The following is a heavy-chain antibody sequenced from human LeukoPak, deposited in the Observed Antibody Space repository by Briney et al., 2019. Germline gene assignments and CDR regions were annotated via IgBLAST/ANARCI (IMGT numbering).Heavy chain of an antibody. CDR1: GFTFSSYS. V-gene: IGHV3-48*02. CDR3: AREYYYNYYGMDV. J-gene: IGHJ6*02. Sequence: GGSLRLSCAASGFTFSSYSMNWVRQAPGKALEWVSYISRTSGTIYYADSVKGRFTISRDNAKNSLYLQMNSLRDEDTAVYYCAREYYYNYYGMDVWGQGTTVTVSS. CDR2: ISRTSGTI.